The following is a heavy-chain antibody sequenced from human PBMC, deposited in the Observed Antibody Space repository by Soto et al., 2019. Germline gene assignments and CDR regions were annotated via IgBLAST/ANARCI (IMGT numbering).Heavy chain of an antibody. D-gene: IGHD2-2*01. CDR1: GFTFFTYA. J-gene: IGHJ6*02. CDR2: ISYDGSNK. V-gene: IGHV3-30*18. CDR3: AKDGEEGYCSSTSCLGGMDV. Sequence: GGPLRLSCAASGFTFFTYAMSWVRQAPGKGLEWVAVISYDGSNKYYADSVKGRFTISRDNSKNTLYLQMNSLRAEDTAVYYCAKDGEEGYCSSTSCLGGMDVWGQGTTVTVSS.